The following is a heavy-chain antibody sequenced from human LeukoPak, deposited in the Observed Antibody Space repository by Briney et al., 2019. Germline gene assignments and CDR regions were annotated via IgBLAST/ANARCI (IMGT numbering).Heavy chain of an antibody. Sequence: LSETLSLTCAVYGGSFSGYYWSWIRQPPGKGLEWIGEINHSGSTNYNPSLKSRVTISVDTSKKQFSLKLGSVTAADTAVYYCARGRVGIVVVPAAKGKLRWFDPWGQGTLVTVSS. V-gene: IGHV4-34*01. CDR3: ARGRVGIVVVPAAKGKLRWFDP. CDR2: INHSGST. CDR1: GGSFSGYY. J-gene: IGHJ5*02. D-gene: IGHD2-2*01.